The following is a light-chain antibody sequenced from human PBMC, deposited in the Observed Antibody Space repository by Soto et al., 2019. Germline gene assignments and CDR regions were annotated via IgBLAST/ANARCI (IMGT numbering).Light chain of an antibody. CDR2: GAS. CDR3: QQYNNWPFT. V-gene: IGKV3D-15*01. Sequence: EIVMTQSPATLSVSPGERATLSCRASQSVSSNLAWYQQKPGQVPRLLIYGASTRATGIPARFSGSGSGTEFTLTISSLQSEDFAVYYCQQYNNWPFTFGPGIKVDIK. CDR1: QSVSSN. J-gene: IGKJ3*01.